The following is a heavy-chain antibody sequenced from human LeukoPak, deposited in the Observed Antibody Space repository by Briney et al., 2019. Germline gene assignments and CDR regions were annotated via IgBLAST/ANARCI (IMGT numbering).Heavy chain of an antibody. J-gene: IGHJ4*02. V-gene: IGHV1-18*01. D-gene: IGHD1-26*01. CDR3: ARETPIVGAKWFDC. CDR2: ISAYNGNT. Sequence: VASVKVSCTASGYTFTSYGISWVRQAPGHGLEWLGWISAYNGNTNYAQKLQGRVTMTTDTSTSTAYMELRSLRSDDTAVYYCARETPIVGAKWFDCWGQGTLVTVSS. CDR1: GYTFTSYG.